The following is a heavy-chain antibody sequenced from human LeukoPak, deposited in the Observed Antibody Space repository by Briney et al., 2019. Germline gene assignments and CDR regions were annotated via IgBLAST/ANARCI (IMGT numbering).Heavy chain of an antibody. J-gene: IGHJ4*02. V-gene: IGHV4-39*01. Sequence: PSQTLSLTCIVSDGSISSSSYYWGWIRQPPGKGLEWIGSIYYSGSTYYNPSFKSGVTISVDTSKNQFSLKLSSVTAADTAVYYCARQDHYDSSGYDYWGQGTLVTVSS. CDR1: DGSISSSSYY. D-gene: IGHD3-22*01. CDR3: ARQDHYDSSGYDY. CDR2: IYYSGST.